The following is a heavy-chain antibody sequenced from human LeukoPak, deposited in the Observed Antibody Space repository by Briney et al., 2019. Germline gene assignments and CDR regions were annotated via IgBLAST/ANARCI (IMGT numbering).Heavy chain of an antibody. J-gene: IGHJ4*02. Sequence: GSLRLSFVASGFTFNSYSMNWVRPAPGKGLEWVSSFTSRSGTIYYADSVKGRFTISRDNAKNSLFLQMSSLRVEDTAVYYCARESSGIAATDKIDFWGQGTLVTVSS. CDR1: GFTFNSYS. CDR3: ARESSGIAATDKIDF. CDR2: FTSRSGTI. D-gene: IGHD6-13*01. V-gene: IGHV3-21*01.